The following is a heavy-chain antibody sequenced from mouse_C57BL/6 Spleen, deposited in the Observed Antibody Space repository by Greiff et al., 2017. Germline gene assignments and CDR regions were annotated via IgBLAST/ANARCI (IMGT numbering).Heavy chain of an antibody. Sequence: VQLQQSDAELVKPGASVKISCKVSGYTFTDHTIHWMKQRPEQGLEWIGYIYPRDGSTKYNEKFKGKATLTADKSSSTAYMQLNSLTSEDSAVXFCARDHYYGSSYFDDWGQGTTLTVSS. V-gene: IGHV1-78*01. D-gene: IGHD1-1*01. J-gene: IGHJ2*01. CDR1: GYTFTDHT. CDR2: IYPRDGST. CDR3: ARDHYYGSSYFDD.